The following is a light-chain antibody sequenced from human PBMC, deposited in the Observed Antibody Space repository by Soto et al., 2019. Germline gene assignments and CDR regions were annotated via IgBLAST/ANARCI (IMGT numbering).Light chain of an antibody. CDR3: ATWDHSLKLV. V-gene: IGLV1-51*01. CDR2: QNV. J-gene: IGLJ3*02. CDR1: ASNIGRNF. Sequence: QAVVSQPPSVSAAPGQRVTISCSGTASNIGRNFVSWYQCLPGAAPTLLIYQNVKRPSAIPGRFSASKSGTAATLDITGLVPGDEADYYCATWDHSLKLVFGGGTQLTVL.